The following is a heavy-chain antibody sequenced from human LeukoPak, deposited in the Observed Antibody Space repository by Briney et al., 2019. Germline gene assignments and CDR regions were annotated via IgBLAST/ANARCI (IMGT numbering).Heavy chain of an antibody. CDR1: GLSVSNNY. CDR2: IYGAGGT. V-gene: IGHV3-53*01. Sequence: GGSLRLSCAASGLSVSNNYMTWVRQAPGKGLEWVSAIYGAGGTYYADSVKGRFTISRDNSKNTLSLQMNSLRAEDTAVYYCARIAAAGPIDYWGQGTLVTVAS. D-gene: IGHD6-13*01. J-gene: IGHJ4*02. CDR3: ARIAAAGPIDY.